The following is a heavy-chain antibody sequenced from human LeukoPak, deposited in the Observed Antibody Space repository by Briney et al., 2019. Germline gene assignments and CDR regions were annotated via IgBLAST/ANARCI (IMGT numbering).Heavy chain of an antibody. CDR1: GGSISSYY. CDR2: IYYSGST. V-gene: IGHV4-59*01. Sequence: SETLSLTCTVSGGSISSYYWSWIRQPPGKGLEWHVYIYYSGSTNYNPSLKSRVTISVDTSKNQFSLKLSSVTAADTAVYYCARARGVLDAFDIWGQGTMVTVSS. CDR3: ARARGVLDAFDI. J-gene: IGHJ3*02. D-gene: IGHD3-10*01.